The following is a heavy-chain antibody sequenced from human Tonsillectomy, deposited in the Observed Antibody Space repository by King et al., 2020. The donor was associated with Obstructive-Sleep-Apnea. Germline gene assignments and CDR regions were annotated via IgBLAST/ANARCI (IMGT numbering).Heavy chain of an antibody. V-gene: IGHV4-59*08. CDR3: ASQPDYGVSNPGWYFDS. CDR1: GASISSHY. Sequence: VQLQESGPGLVKPSETLSLTCTVSGASISSHYWSWIRQPPGNGLEWIGFIFHSGSTNYNPSLKSRVIISVDTSKNQFSLKLSSVTAADTAVYYCASQPDYGVSNPGWYFDSWGQGTPVTVSS. D-gene: IGHD4-17*01. J-gene: IGHJ4*02. CDR2: IFHSGST.